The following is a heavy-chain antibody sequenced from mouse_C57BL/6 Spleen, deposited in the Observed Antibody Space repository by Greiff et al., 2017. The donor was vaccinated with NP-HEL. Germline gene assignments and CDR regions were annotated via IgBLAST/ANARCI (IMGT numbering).Heavy chain of an antibody. CDR2: IHPNSGST. Sequence: VQLQQSGAELVKPGASVKLSCKASGYTFTSYWMHWVKQRPGQGLEWIGMIHPNSGSTNYNEKFKSKATLTVDKSSSTAYMQLSSLTSEDSAVYYCAREGYYGGAYWGQGTLVTVSA. J-gene: IGHJ3*01. CDR1: GYTFTSYW. D-gene: IGHD1-1*01. V-gene: IGHV1-64*01. CDR3: AREGYYGGAY.